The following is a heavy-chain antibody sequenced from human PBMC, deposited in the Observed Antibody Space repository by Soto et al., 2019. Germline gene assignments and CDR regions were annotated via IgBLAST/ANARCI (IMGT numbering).Heavy chain of an antibody. Sequence: SVKVSCKASGGTFSSYAISWVRQAPGQGLEWMGGIIPIFGTANYAQKFQGRVTITADKSTSTAYMELSSLRSEDTAVYYCARDTTPRYCSGGSCYFGSGAFDIWGQGTMVTVSS. J-gene: IGHJ3*02. V-gene: IGHV1-69*06. CDR1: GGTFSSYA. D-gene: IGHD2-15*01. CDR2: IIPIFGTA. CDR3: ARDTTPRYCSGGSCYFGSGAFDI.